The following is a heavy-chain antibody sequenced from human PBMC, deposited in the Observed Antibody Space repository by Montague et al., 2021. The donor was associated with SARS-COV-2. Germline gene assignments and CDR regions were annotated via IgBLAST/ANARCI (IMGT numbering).Heavy chain of an antibody. Sequence: SETLSLTCSVSGGSLSTYYWSWIRQPPGKGLEWIGYIDDSGTTRHNPSHRSRATISLDLSKNQFSLDLNSVTAADTAVYYCARNAYNHYGLDVWGQGTTVTVSS. V-gene: IGHV4-59*08. CDR1: GGSLSTYY. CDR2: IDDSGTT. J-gene: IGHJ6*02. CDR3: ARNAYNHYGLDV.